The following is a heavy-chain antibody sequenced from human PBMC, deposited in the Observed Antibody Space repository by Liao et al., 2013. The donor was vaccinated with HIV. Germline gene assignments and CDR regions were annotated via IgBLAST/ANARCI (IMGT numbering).Heavy chain of an antibody. J-gene: IGHJ4*02. CDR1: GDSISRGNDY. CDR3: ARDVIHYYDGSGYSYYFDF. D-gene: IGHD3-22*01. Sequence: QVQLQESGPGLVKPSQTLSLICNVSGDSISRGNDYWTWIRQPAGKGLEWIGRIFATGGTDYSPSLKSRVTMYVDKSKNQFSLKLSSVTAADTAVYYCARDVIHYYDGSGYSYYFDFWGQGTLVTVSS. V-gene: IGHV4-61*02. CDR2: IFATGGT.